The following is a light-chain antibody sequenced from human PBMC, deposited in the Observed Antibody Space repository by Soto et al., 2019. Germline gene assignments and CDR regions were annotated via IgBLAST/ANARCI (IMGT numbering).Light chain of an antibody. CDR3: QQYERGFT. CDR1: QSVRGTS. V-gene: IGKV3-20*01. Sequence: EIVSTQSPGTLSLSPGETATLSCRASQSVRGTSLAWYQQKPGQAPRLLIYDASSRATGIPDRFSGSGSGTDFSLTISRLEPEDFAVYYCQQYERGFTFGPGTKVDI. CDR2: DAS. J-gene: IGKJ3*01.